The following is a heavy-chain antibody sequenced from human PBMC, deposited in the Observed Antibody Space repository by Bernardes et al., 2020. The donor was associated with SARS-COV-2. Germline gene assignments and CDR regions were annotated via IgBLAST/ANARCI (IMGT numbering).Heavy chain of an antibody. Sequence: GGSLRLSCAASGFTFSTYDMHWVRKASGKGLEWVSGIGVAGDTYYPDSVKGRFTISRENAKNSLYLQVNSLRAGDTAVYYCTRARSGELLYFDYWGQGTLVTVSS. V-gene: IGHV3-13*01. CDR1: GFTFSTYD. CDR2: IGVAGDT. D-gene: IGHD3-10*01. J-gene: IGHJ4*02. CDR3: TRARSGELLYFDY.